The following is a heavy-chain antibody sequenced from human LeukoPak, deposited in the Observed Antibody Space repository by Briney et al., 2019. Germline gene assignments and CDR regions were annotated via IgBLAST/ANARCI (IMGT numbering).Heavy chain of an antibody. CDR2: IYTSGST. CDR3: ATGTERESSSCSY. Sequence: PSETLSLTCSVSGASISSYYWSWIRQPAGKGLEWIGRIYTSGSTNYNPSLKSRVTISVDTSKNQFSLKLSSVTAADTAVYYCATGTERESSSCSYWGQGTLVTVSS. CDR1: GASISSYY. V-gene: IGHV4-4*07. J-gene: IGHJ4*02. D-gene: IGHD6-13*01.